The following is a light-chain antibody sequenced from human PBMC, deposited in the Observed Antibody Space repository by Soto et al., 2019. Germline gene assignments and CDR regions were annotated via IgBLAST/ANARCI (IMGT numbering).Light chain of an antibody. CDR2: AVS. V-gene: IGLV2-14*03. CDR3: TSYTPSSTYV. CDR1: SSGVGNYDY. J-gene: IGLJ1*01. Sequence: QSALTQPASVSGSPGQSITISCTGTSSGVGNYDYVSWYQQYPGKAPRLMIYAVSRRPSGVSNRFSGSKSGNTASLTISGLQAEDEADYYCTSYTPSSTYVFVTGTKVTVL.